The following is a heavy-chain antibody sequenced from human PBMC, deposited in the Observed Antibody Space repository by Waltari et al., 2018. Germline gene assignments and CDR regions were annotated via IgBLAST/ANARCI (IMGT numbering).Heavy chain of an antibody. CDR3: AKVEGGIVTRYYALDI. CDR2: SSGSSSST. CDR1: GFTFGNSA. Sequence: EVQLLESGGGLVQPGGSLRLSCAASGFTFGNSALSWVRQAPGKGLEGISGSSGSSSSTYYADSLKGRFTISRDNSKNTLYLQMNSLRVEDTAVYFCAKVEGGIVTRYYALDIWGQGTMVTVSS. J-gene: IGHJ3*02. V-gene: IGHV3-23*01. D-gene: IGHD3-16*02.